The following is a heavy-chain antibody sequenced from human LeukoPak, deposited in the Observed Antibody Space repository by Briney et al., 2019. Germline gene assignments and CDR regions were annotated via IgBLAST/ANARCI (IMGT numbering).Heavy chain of an antibody. V-gene: IGHV3-23*01. Sequence: GGTLRLSCAASGFTFSSYGMSWVRQAPGKGLEWVSRISGSGDRTGYADSVKGRFTISRDNSKNTLYLQMNSLRAEDTAVYYCAAGSYYSDYWGQGTLVTVSS. CDR2: ISGSGDRT. CDR3: AAGSYYSDY. J-gene: IGHJ4*02. CDR1: GFTFSSYG. D-gene: IGHD3-10*01.